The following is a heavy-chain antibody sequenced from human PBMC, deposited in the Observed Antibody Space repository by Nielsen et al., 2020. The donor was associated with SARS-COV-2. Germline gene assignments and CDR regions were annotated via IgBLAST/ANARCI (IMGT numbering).Heavy chain of an antibody. Sequence: GESLKISCVASGFNLGTYTMNWVRQAPGKGLEWVSSITTSTPYTSHADSVKGRFTISRDTAKNSLFLQMNSLRVGDTAVYYCAREIGRYSGNDRWLDPWGQGTLVTVSP. J-gene: IGHJ5*02. V-gene: IGHV3-21*01. CDR3: AREIGRYSGNDRWLDP. D-gene: IGHD5-12*01. CDR2: ITTSTPYT. CDR1: GFNLGTYT.